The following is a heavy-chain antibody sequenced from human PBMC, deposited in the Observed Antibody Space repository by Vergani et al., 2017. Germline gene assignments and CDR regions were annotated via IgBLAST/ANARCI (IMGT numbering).Heavy chain of an antibody. CDR3: AKERNPYYYCGMDV. J-gene: IGHJ6*02. Sequence: EVQLLESGGGLVQPGGSLTLSCAASGFTFSSYAMTWVRQAPGKGLEWVSVITSGGSTYYADSVKGRFTVSRDDSKSTVYLQMNSLRPEDTAVYYCAKERNPYYYCGMDVWGQGTAVTVSS. V-gene: IGHV3-23*01. CDR2: ITSGGST. CDR1: GFTFSSYA.